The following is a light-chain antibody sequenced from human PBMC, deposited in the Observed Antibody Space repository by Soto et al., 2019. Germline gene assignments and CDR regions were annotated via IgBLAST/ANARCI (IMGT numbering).Light chain of an antibody. V-gene: IGKV1-12*01. CDR3: QQAASFPIT. CDR2: TAS. CDR1: QGVSTW. Sequence: EIQMTQSPFSVPASVGDRVTITCRASQGVSTWLAWYQQKPGKAPNLLIYTASSLQSGVPSRFSGSGSGTDFTLTINGLQPEDFATYYCQQAASFPITFGQGTRLEIK. J-gene: IGKJ5*01.